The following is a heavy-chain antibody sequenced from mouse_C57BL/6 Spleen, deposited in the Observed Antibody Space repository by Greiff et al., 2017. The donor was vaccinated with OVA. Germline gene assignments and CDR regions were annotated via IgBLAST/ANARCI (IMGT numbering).Heavy chain of an antibody. Sequence: QVQLQQSGTELVKPGASVKLSCKASGYTFTSYWMHWVKQRPGQGLEWIGNINPSNGGTNYNEKFKSKATLTVDKSSSTAYMQLSSLTSEDSAVYYCARGGSSGTGAWFAYWGQGTLVTVSA. CDR2: INPSNGGT. V-gene: IGHV1-53*01. D-gene: IGHD3-2*02. J-gene: IGHJ3*01. CDR1: GYTFTSYW. CDR3: ARGGSSGTGAWFAY.